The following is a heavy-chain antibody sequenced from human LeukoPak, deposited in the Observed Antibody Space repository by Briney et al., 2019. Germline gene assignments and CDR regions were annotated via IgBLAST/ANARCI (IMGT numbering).Heavy chain of an antibody. V-gene: IGHV3-7*03. CDR3: ARVWGSNYPPYAFDI. CDR2: IKQDGSEK. J-gene: IGHJ3*02. CDR1: GFTFSSYW. Sequence: GGSLRLSCVGSGFTFSSYWMTWVRQAPGKGLEWVANIKQDGSEKYYVDSVKGRLTISRDNAKNSLYLQMNSLRVEDTAVYYCARVWGSNYPPYAFDIWGQGTMVTVSS. D-gene: IGHD3-16*01.